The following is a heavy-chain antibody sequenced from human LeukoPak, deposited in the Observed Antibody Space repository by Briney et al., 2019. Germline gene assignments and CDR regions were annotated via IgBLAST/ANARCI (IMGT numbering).Heavy chain of an antibody. D-gene: IGHD5-24*01. J-gene: IGHJ4*02. CDR1: GGSISSYY. Sequence: PSETLSLTCTVSGGSISSYYWSWIRQPAGKGLEWIGRIYTRGSTNYNPSLKSRVTMSVDTSKNQFSLKLSSVTAADTAVYYCARDRLGRDGYNYFDYWGQGTLVTVSS. V-gene: IGHV4-4*07. CDR3: ARDRLGRDGYNYFDY. CDR2: IYTRGST.